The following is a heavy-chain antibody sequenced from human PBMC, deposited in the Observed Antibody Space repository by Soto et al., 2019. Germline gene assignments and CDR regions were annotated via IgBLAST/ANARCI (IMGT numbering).Heavy chain of an antibody. J-gene: IGHJ5*02. CDR1: GGTFSSYA. CDR3: ARDADYDFWSVGWFDP. V-gene: IGHV1-69*13. Sequence: SVKVSCKASGGTFSSYAISWVRQAPGQGLEWMGGIIRIFGTADYAQKFQGRVTITADESTSTAYMELSSLRSEDTAVYYCARDADYDFWSVGWFDPWGQGTLVTVSS. CDR2: IIRIFGTA. D-gene: IGHD3-3*01.